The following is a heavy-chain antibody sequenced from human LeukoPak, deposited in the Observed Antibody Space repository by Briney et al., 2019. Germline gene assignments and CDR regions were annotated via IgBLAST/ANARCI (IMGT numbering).Heavy chain of an antibody. V-gene: IGHV3-23*01. J-gene: IGHJ4*02. CDR2: ISGSGGST. D-gene: IGHD5-12*01. Sequence: GGSLRLSCAASGFTFSSYAMSWVCQAPGKGLEWVSAISGSGGSTYYADSVKGRFTISRDNSKNTLYLQMNSLRAEDTAVYYCAKDRVRNGIVATTTFDYWGQGTLVTVSS. CDR3: AKDRVRNGIVATTTFDY. CDR1: GFTFSSYA.